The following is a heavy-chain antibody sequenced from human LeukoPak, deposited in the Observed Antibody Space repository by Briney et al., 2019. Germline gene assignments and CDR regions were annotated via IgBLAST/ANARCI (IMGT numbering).Heavy chain of an antibody. Sequence: GGSLRLSCAASGFTFSSYGMHWVRQAPGKGLEWVAVISYDGSNKYYADSVKGRFTISRDNSKNTLYLQMNSLRAEDTAVYYCARAYCSSTSCYSGTFDPWGQGTLVTVSS. J-gene: IGHJ5*02. CDR2: ISYDGSNK. CDR1: GFTFSSYG. D-gene: IGHD2-2*01. CDR3: ARAYCSSTSCYSGTFDP. V-gene: IGHV3-30*03.